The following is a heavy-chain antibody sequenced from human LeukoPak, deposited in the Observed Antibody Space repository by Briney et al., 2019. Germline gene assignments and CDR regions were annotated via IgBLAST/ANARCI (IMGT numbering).Heavy chain of an antibody. V-gene: IGHV4-30-2*01. J-gene: IGHJ4*02. Sequence: SQTLSLTCAVSGGSISSGGYSWSWIRQPPGKGLEWIGYIYHSGSTYYNPSLKSRVTISVDRSKNQFSLKLSSVTAADTAVYYCARGKGSRWELLTVCYFDYWGQGTLVTVSS. CDR1: GGSISSGGYS. CDR3: ARGKGSRWELLTVCYFDY. CDR2: IYHSGST. D-gene: IGHD1-26*01.